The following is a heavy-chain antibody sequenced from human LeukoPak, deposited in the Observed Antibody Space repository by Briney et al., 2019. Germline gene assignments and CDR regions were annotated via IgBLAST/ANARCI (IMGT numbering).Heavy chain of an antibody. CDR1: GFTFDDYG. Sequence: GGSLTLSCAASGFTFDDYGMSWVRQAPGKGLEWVAGINWNGGSTGYADSVKGRFTIARDNAKNSLYLQMNSLRAEDTALYYCAREDCSGGSCYLDYWGQRTRATVSS. CDR3: AREDCSGGSCYLDY. D-gene: IGHD2-15*01. CDR2: INWNGGST. V-gene: IGHV3-20*04. J-gene: IGHJ4*02.